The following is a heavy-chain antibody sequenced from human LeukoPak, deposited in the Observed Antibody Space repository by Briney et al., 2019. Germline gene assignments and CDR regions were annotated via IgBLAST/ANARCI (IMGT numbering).Heavy chain of an antibody. Sequence: SQTLSLTCTVSGGSISSGNYYWSWIRQPAGKGLEWIGRIYISGSTNYNPSLKSRVTISVDTSKNQFSLKLSSVTAADTAVYYCARDYAYCGGDCYFYFDYWGQGTLVTVSS. V-gene: IGHV4-61*02. D-gene: IGHD2-21*02. CDR1: GGSISSGNYY. CDR2: IYISGST. CDR3: ARDYAYCGGDCYFYFDY. J-gene: IGHJ4*02.